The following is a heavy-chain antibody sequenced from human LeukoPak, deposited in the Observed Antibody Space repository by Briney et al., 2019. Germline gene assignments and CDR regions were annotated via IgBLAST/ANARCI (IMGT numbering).Heavy chain of an antibody. Sequence: GGSLRLSCAATGFTLSNYWMHWVRQAPGKGLVWVSRTNTDGSSTTYADSVKGRFTISRDNAKNTLYLQVNSLRAEDTAVYYCARAPYASSRAGFDPWGQGTLVTVSS. D-gene: IGHD2-2*01. CDR1: GFTLSNYW. J-gene: IGHJ5*02. V-gene: IGHV3-74*01. CDR3: ARAPYASSRAGFDP. CDR2: TNTDGSST.